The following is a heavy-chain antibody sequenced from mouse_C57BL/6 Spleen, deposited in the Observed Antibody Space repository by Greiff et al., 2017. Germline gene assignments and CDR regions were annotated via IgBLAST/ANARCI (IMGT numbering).Heavy chain of an antibody. CDR2: IWSGGST. J-gene: IGHJ3*01. Sequence: VQLQESGPGLVQPSQRLSITCTVSGFSLTSYGVHWVRQSPGKGLEWLGVIWSGGSTDYNAAFISRLSISKDNSKSQVFFKMNSLQADDTAIYYCARNPSYYGSSWFAYWGQGTLVTVSA. D-gene: IGHD1-1*01. V-gene: IGHV2-2*01. CDR3: ARNPSYYGSSWFAY. CDR1: GFSLTSYG.